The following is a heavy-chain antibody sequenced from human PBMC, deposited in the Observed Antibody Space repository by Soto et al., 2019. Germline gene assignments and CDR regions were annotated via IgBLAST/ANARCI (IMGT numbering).Heavy chain of an antibody. Sequence: PGGSLRLSCVVSGFTFRSYTLAWVRQAPGKGLEWVSAISGSGGSTYYADSVKGRFTISRDNSKNTLYLQMNSLRAEDTAVYYCAKVPTTAFDYWGQGTLVTVSS. V-gene: IGHV3-23*01. J-gene: IGHJ4*02. D-gene: IGHD4-17*01. CDR3: AKVPTTAFDY. CDR2: ISGSGGST. CDR1: GFTFRSYT.